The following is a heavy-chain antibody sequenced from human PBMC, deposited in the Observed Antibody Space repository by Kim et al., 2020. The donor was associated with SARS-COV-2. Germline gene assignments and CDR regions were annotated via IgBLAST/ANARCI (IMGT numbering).Heavy chain of an antibody. CDR1: GFTFSSYS. CDR3: ARDYVWGSYRYRRAEEFDP. Sequence: GGSLRLSCAASGFTFSSYSMNWVRQAPGKGLEWVSSISSSSSYIYYADSVKGRFTISRDNAKNSLYLQMNSLRAEDTAVYYCARDYVWGSYRYRRAEEFDPWGQGTLVTVSS. J-gene: IGHJ5*02. CDR2: ISSSSSYI. D-gene: IGHD3-16*02. V-gene: IGHV3-21*01.